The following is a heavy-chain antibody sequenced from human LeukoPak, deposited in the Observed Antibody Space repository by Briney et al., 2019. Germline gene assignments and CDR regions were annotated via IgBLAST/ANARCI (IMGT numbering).Heavy chain of an antibody. D-gene: IGHD4-17*01. V-gene: IGHV3-66*01. CDR1: GFTVSGNY. CDR3: ARGTTVTTRGPSYYYYGMDV. J-gene: IGHJ6*02. Sequence: PGGSLRLSCAASGFTVSGNYMSWVRQAPGKGLEWVSVIYSGGSTYYADSVKGRFTISRDNSKNTLYLQMNSLRAEDTAVYYCARGTTVTTRGPSYYYYGMDVWGQGTTVTVSS. CDR2: IYSGGST.